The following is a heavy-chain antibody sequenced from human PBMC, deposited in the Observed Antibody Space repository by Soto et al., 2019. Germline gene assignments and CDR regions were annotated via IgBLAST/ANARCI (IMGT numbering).Heavy chain of an antibody. J-gene: IGHJ4*02. CDR2: IDWADDK. CDR1: GFSLSTTGMC. D-gene: IGHD5-18*01. Sequence: SGPTLVNPTHTLTLTCTFSGFSLSTTGMCVSWIRQPPGKALEWLALIDWADDKYYSTSLKTRLTISKDTSKNQVVLTMTNVEPMDTATYFCSRAVGGFTYGYPDYWGQGTLVTVSS. CDR3: SRAVGGFTYGYPDY. V-gene: IGHV2-70*01.